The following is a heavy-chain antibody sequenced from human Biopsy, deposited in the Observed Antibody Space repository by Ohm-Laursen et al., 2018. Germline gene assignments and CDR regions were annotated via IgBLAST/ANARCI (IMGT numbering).Heavy chain of an antibody. V-gene: IGHV4-59*11. D-gene: IGHD3-22*01. CDR2: SHYSGST. J-gene: IGHJ4*02. Sequence: SDTLSLTCSVSGGSLNNHYWSWIRQSPGKGLEWIAYSHYSGSTNYNPSLSHRVTISVDTSKNQFSLKVTYVTAADTAVYYCAREKYDGSDHYSSPFDSWGQGALVTVSS. CDR3: AREKYDGSDHYSSPFDS. CDR1: GGSLNNHY.